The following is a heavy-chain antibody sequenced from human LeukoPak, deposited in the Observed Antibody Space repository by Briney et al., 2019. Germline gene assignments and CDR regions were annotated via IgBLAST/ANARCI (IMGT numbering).Heavy chain of an antibody. CDR2: INPSGGST. J-gene: IGHJ4*02. Sequence: ASVKVSCKASGCTFTSYYIHWVRQAPGQGLEWMGIINPSGGSTSYAQKFQGRVTMTRDTSTSTVYMELSSLRSEDTAVYYCAKGYCSDTNCQTRLGLDYWGQGTLVTVSS. D-gene: IGHD2-15*01. V-gene: IGHV1-46*01. CDR1: GCTFTSYY. CDR3: AKGYCSDTNCQTRLGLDY.